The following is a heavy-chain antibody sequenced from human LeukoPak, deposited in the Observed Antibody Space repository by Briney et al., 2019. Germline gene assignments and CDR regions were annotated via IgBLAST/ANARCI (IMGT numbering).Heavy chain of an antibody. D-gene: IGHD2-21*01. CDR3: ARQDSRAFDY. V-gene: IGHV5-51*01. Sequence: GESLQISCQGSGYSFTSYWIGWVRQMPGKGLEWMGIIYPGDSDSRYSPSFQGQVTMSADKSTSTAYLQWSSLKASDTAMYYCARQDSRAFDYWGQGTLVTVSS. CDR2: IYPGDSDS. J-gene: IGHJ4*02. CDR1: GYSFTSYW.